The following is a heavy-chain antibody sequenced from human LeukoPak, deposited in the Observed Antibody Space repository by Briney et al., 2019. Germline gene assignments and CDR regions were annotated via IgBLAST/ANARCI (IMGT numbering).Heavy chain of an antibody. CDR2: IYHSGST. J-gene: IGHJ6*03. Sequence: SETLSLTCAVSGGSISSGGYSWSWIRQPPGKGLEWIGYIYHSGSTYYNPSLKSRVTISVDRSKNQFSLKLSSVTAADTAVYYCARLYSNYVYYYYYMDVWGKGTTVTVSS. V-gene: IGHV4-30-2*01. CDR3: ARLYSNYVYYYYYMDV. D-gene: IGHD4-11*01. CDR1: GGSISSGGYS.